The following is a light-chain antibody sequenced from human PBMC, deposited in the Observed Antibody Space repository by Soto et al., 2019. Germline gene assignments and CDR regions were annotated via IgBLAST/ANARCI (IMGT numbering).Light chain of an antibody. CDR1: SSDIGGYNF. CDR3: SSYADTNNLV. Sequence: QSVLTQPPSASGSPGQSVTISCTGTSSDIGGYNFVSWYRQHPGKAPKLMIDEVNKRPSGVPDRFSGSKSGNTASLTVSGLQAEDEADYYCSSYADTNNLVFGGGTKVTVL. CDR2: EVN. V-gene: IGLV2-8*01. J-gene: IGLJ2*01.